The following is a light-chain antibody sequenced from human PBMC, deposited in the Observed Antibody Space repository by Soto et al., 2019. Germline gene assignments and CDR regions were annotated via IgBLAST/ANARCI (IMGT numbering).Light chain of an antibody. Sequence: EMVLTQAPATLSLSPGERATLSCRASQSVSSYLAWYQQKPGQAPRLLIYDASNRATGIPARFSGSGSGTDFTLTICSLEPEDFAVYYCQQRSNWPRTFGQGTKVDIK. V-gene: IGKV3-11*01. CDR3: QQRSNWPRT. CDR2: DAS. CDR1: QSVSSY. J-gene: IGKJ1*01.